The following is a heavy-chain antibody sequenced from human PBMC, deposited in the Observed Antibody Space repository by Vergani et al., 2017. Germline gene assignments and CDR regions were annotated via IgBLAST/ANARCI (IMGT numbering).Heavy chain of an antibody. V-gene: IGHV4-61*02. CDR2: IYTSGST. CDR3: ARSITMVRGVLTYGMDV. D-gene: IGHD3-10*01. CDR1: GGSISSGSYY. J-gene: IGHJ6*02. Sequence: QVQLQESGPGLVKPSQTLSLTCTVSGGSISSGSYYWSWIRQPAGKGLEWIGRIYTSGSTNYNPSLKVRVTISVDTSKNQFSLKLGSVTAAATAVYYCARSITMVRGVLTYGMDVWGQGTTVTVSS.